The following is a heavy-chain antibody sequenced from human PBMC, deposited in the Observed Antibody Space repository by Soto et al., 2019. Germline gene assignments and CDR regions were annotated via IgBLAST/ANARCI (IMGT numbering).Heavy chain of an antibody. CDR2: IYYNGST. CDR3: ARSRGYSYGYLNWFDP. V-gene: IGHV4-31*03. J-gene: IGHJ5*02. CDR1: GGSISSGGYY. Sequence: SETLSLTCTVSGGSISSGGYYWSWIRQHPGKGLEWIGYIYYNGSTYYNPSLKSRVTISVDTSKNQFSLKLSSVTAADTAVYYCARSRGYSYGYLNWFDPWGQGTLVTVSS. D-gene: IGHD5-18*01.